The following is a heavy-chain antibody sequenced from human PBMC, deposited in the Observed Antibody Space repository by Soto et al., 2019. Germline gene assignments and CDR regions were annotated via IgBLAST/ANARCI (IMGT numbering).Heavy chain of an antibody. CDR3: ARENHYDSSGYGGFDY. J-gene: IGHJ4*02. CDR1: GYTFTSYA. CDR2: INAGNGNT. D-gene: IGHD3-22*01. Sequence: QVQLVQSGAEVKKPGASVKVSCKASGYTFTSYAMHWVRQAPGQRLEWMGWINAGNGNTKYSQKFQGRVTITRDTSASTAYMELSSLRSEDTAVYYCARENHYDSSGYGGFDYWGQGTLVTVSS. V-gene: IGHV1-3*01.